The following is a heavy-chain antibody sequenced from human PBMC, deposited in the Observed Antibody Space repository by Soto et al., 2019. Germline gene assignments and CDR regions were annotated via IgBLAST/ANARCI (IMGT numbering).Heavy chain of an antibody. Sequence: LRLSCAASGFTFSSYGMHWVRQAPGKGLEWVAVISYDGSNKYYADSVKGRFTISRDNSKNTLYLQMNSLRAEDTAVYYCARPSSGWENWFDPWGQGTLVTVSS. J-gene: IGHJ5*02. CDR2: ISYDGSNK. V-gene: IGHV3-30*03. CDR1: GFTFSSYG. D-gene: IGHD6-19*01. CDR3: ARPSSGWENWFDP.